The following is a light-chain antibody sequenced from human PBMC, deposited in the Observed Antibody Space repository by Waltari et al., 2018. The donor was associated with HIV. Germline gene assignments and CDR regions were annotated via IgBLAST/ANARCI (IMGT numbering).Light chain of an antibody. CDR3: QVWDSSSGTDDYV. J-gene: IGLJ1*01. Sequence: SYVLTQPPSVSVAPGKTARITCGGNGIGIKNVHWYQQKPGQAPVLVIYDDRDRPSGIPERFSGSNSGSTATLTISRVEAGDEADYYCQVWDSSSGTDDYVFGGGTAVTVL. CDR1: GIGIKN. V-gene: IGLV3-21*03. CDR2: DDR.